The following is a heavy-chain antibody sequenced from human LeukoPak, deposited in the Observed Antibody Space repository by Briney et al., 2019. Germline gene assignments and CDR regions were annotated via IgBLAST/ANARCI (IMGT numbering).Heavy chain of an antibody. CDR1: RYSFTSYW. V-gene: IGHV5-51*01. J-gene: IGHJ4*02. CDR3: ASHNPAGYFDY. CDR2: IYPGDSDS. Sequence: GETLKISCKGSRYSFTSYWIGWVRQMRGKGLEWMGIIYPGDSDSRYSPSFQGQVTISADKSISTAYLQWSSLKASDTAMYYCASHNPAGYFDYWGQGTLVTVSS.